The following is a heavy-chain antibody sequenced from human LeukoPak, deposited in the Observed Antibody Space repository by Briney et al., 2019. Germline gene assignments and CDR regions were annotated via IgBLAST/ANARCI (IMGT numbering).Heavy chain of an antibody. D-gene: IGHD4-11*01. CDR3: ARATYSNYYGY. CDR2: IYYSGST. V-gene: IGHV4-39*07. J-gene: IGHJ4*02. Sequence: SETLSLTCTVSGGSISSSSYYWGWIRQPPGKGLEWIGSIYYSGSTYYNPSLKSRVTISVDTSKNQFSLKLSSVTAADTAVYYCARATYSNYYGYWGQGTLVTVSS. CDR1: GGSISSSSYY.